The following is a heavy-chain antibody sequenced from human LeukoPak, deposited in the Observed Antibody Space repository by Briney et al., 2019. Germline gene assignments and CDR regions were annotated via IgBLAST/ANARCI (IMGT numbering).Heavy chain of an antibody. D-gene: IGHD2-15*01. CDR1: GYTFTSYG. Sequence: ASVKVSCKASGYTFTSYGISWVRQAPGQGLEWMGWISGSNGNTNYAQKLQGRVTMTTDTSTSTAYMELRSLRSDDTAVYYCARVAPNRRYCSGGTCLNSFDYWGQGTLVTVSS. J-gene: IGHJ4*02. CDR2: ISGSNGNT. CDR3: ARVAPNRRYCSGGTCLNSFDY. V-gene: IGHV1-18*01.